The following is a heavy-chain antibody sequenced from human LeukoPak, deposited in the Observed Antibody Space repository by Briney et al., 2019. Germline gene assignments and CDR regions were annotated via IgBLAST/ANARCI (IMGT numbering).Heavy chain of an antibody. D-gene: IGHD3-22*01. CDR1: GYTFSDYS. V-gene: IGHV3-21*01. J-gene: IGHJ4*02. CDR3: VRLRRNNDRSGYYYYYDY. Sequence: GGSLRLSCAASGYTFSDYSVNWVRQAPGKGLEWVSSISVRSNYRYYADSVRGRFTISRDDARDSLFLQMNSLRAEDTAVYFCVRLRRNNDRSGYYYYYDYWGQGTLVTVSS. CDR2: ISVRSNYR.